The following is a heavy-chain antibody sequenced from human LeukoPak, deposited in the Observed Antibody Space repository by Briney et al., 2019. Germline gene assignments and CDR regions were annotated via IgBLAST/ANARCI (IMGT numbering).Heavy chain of an antibody. CDR3: ARAPVDYYYMDV. Sequence: ASVKVSCKASGYTFTGYYMHWVRQAPGQGLEWMGRVNPNNGVPNYAQKFQGRVTMTRDTAISTFYMELSSLRSDDTAVYYCARAPVDYYYMDVWGKGTTVTVSS. J-gene: IGHJ6*03. CDR2: VNPNNGVP. V-gene: IGHV1-2*06. CDR1: GYTFTGYY.